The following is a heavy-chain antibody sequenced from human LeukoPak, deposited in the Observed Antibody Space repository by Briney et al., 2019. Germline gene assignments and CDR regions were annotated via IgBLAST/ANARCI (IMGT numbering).Heavy chain of an antibody. D-gene: IGHD3-3*01. Sequence: SETLSLTCTVSGGSIGSSSYYWGWIRQPPGKGLEWIGSIYYSGSTYYNPSLKSRVTISVDTSKNQFSLKLSSVTAADTAVYYCARLWGYDFWSGYFPSALYYFDYWGQGTLVTVSS. CDR2: IYYSGST. CDR1: GGSIGSSSYY. CDR3: ARLWGYDFWSGYFPSALYYFDY. J-gene: IGHJ4*02. V-gene: IGHV4-39*01.